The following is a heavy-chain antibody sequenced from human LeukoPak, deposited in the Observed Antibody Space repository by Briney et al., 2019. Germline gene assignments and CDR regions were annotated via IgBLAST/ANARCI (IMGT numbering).Heavy chain of an antibody. CDR3: ARGPHEVSMIVVVMTAVSYYLDV. V-gene: IGHV4-34*01. J-gene: IGHJ6*03. Sequence: KTSETLSLTCAVYGGSFSGYYWTWIRQAPGKGLEWIGEINPSGRISYNPSLKSRLTISVDASKNQFSLNLRSLTAADTAVYYCARGPHEVSMIVVVMTAVSYYLDVWGKGTTVTVS. CDR2: INPSGRI. CDR1: GGSFSGYY. D-gene: IGHD3-22*01.